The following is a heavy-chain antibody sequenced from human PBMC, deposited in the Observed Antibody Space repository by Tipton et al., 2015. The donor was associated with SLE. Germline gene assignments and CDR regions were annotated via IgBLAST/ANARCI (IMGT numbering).Heavy chain of an antibody. CDR2: LKNKAHGGTA. D-gene: IGHD2/OR15-2a*01. CDR1: GFRFTTYE. J-gene: IGHJ4*02. V-gene: IGHV3-49*04. CDR3: TLTPTLIVAGLGDS. Sequence: SLRLSCAASGFRFTTYEMNWVRQAPGRGLEWVGSLKNKAHGGTANYAASVEGRFTISRDESKSIAFLQMNSLRIEDTAVYYCTLTPTLIVAGLGDSWGQGTLVTVSS.